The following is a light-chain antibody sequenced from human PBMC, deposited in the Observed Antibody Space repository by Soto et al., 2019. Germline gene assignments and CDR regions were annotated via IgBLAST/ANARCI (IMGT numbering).Light chain of an antibody. CDR2: GAY. CDR1: QSVSSTY. CDR3: QHYGSSSWT. Sequence: EIVLTQSPGTLSLSPGERATLSCRASQSVSSTYLAWYQQKPGQAPRLLIFGAYSRASGIPDRFSGSGSGTDFTLTISRVEPEDFAVYYCQHYGSSSWTVGQGTRVDI. V-gene: IGKV3-20*01. J-gene: IGKJ1*01.